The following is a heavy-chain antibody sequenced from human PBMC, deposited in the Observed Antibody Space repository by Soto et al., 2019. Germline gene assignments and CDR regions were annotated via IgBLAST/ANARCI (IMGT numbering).Heavy chain of an antibody. V-gene: IGHV4-4*07. CDR2: IYTSGST. D-gene: IGHD3-3*01. Sequence: SETLSLTCTVSGGSISSSYWSWIRQPAGKGLEWIGRIYTSGSTNYTPSLKSRVTMSVDTSKNQFSLKLSSVTAADTAVYYCARDQNYDFWSGYFTGNWFDPWGQGTLVTVSS. CDR1: GGSISSSY. CDR3: ARDQNYDFWSGYFTGNWFDP. J-gene: IGHJ5*02.